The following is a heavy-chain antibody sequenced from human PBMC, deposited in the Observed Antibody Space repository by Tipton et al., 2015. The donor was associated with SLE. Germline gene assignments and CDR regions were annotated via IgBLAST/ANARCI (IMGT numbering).Heavy chain of an antibody. CDR1: GFTFSSYG. Sequence: SLRLSCAASGFTFSSYGMHWVRQAPGKGLEWVAVIWYDGSNKYYADSVKGRFTISRDNSKNTLYLQMNSLRAEDTAVYYCAKDVRFLEWYHYGMDVWGQGTTVTVSS. V-gene: IGHV3-33*06. J-gene: IGHJ6*02. D-gene: IGHD3-3*01. CDR3: AKDVRFLEWYHYGMDV. CDR2: IWYDGSNK.